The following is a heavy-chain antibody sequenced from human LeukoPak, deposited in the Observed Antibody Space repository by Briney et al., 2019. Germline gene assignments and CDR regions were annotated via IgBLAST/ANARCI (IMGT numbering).Heavy chain of an antibody. J-gene: IGHJ3*02. V-gene: IGHV4-59*01. Sequence: TSETLSLTCTVSGGSISSYYWSWIRQPPGKGLEWTGYIYYSGSTNYNPSLKSRVTISVDTSKNQFSLKLSPVTAADTAVYYCAGGRMNDYGGNSEAFDIWGQGTMVTVSS. D-gene: IGHD4-23*01. CDR2: IYYSGST. CDR1: GGSISSYY. CDR3: AGGRMNDYGGNSEAFDI.